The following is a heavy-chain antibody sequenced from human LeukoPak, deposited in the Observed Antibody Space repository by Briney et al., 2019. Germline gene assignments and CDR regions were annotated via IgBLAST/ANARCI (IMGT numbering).Heavy chain of an antibody. CDR1: GFTFSSYT. D-gene: IGHD3-10*02. V-gene: IGHV3-23*01. CDR3: AELGITMIGGV. CDR2: IGGTGDFI. J-gene: IGHJ6*04. Sequence: PGGSLRLSCAASGFTFSSYTMSWVRQAPGMGLEWVSTIGGTGDFIHYADSVKGRFTISRDNSKNTLYLQMNSLRAEDTAVYYCAELGITMIGGVWGKGTTVTISS.